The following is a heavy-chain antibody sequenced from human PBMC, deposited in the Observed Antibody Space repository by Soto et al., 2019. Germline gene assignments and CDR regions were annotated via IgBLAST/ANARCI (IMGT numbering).Heavy chain of an antibody. CDR1: GGSISSYY. CDR2: IYYSGST. J-gene: IGHJ4*02. V-gene: IGHV4-59*08. CDR3: AASTRGGFDY. D-gene: IGHD2-15*01. Sequence: SETLSLTCTISGGSISSYYWSWIRQPPGKGLEWIGYIYYSGSTNYNPSLKSRVTISVDTSKNQFSLKLSSVTAADTAVYYCAASTRGGFDYWGQGTLVTVSS.